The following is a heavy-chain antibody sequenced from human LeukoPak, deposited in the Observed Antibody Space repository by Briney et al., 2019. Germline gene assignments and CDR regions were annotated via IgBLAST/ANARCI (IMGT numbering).Heavy chain of an antibody. J-gene: IGHJ4*02. CDR2: INHSGST. V-gene: IGHV4-34*01. Sequence: SETLSLTCAVYGGSFSGYYWSWIRQPPGKGLEWIGEINHSGSTNYNPSLKSRVTISVDTSKNQFSLKLGSVTAADTAVYYCARGPSSTNYYDSSGSIDYWGQGTLVTVSS. CDR3: ARGPSSTNYYDSSGSIDY. D-gene: IGHD3-22*01. CDR1: GGSFSGYY.